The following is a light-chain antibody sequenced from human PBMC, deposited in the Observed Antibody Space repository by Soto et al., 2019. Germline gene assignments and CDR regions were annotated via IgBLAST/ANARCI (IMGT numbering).Light chain of an antibody. V-gene: IGKV3-11*01. CDR1: QSVSSY. CDR2: DAS. Sequence: EIVLTQSPATLSLSPGERATLSCRASQSVSSYLAWYQQKPGQAPRLLIYDASNRATGIPARFSGSGSGTDFTLTISSLQPEDFASYYCQQLNSYLFTFGQGTRLEIK. J-gene: IGKJ5*01. CDR3: QQLNSYLFT.